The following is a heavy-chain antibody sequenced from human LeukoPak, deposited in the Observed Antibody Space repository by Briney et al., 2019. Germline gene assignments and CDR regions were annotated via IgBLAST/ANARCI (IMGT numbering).Heavy chain of an antibody. D-gene: IGHD1-1*01. J-gene: IGHJ4*02. Sequence: ASVKVSCKVSGYTLTELSMHWVRQAPGKGLEWMGGFDPEDGETIYAQKFQGRVTITADESTSTAYMELSSLRSEDTAVYYCARVPVGTVYYFDYWGQGTLVTVSS. CDR2: FDPEDGET. CDR1: GYTLTELS. CDR3: ARVPVGTVYYFDY. V-gene: IGHV1-24*01.